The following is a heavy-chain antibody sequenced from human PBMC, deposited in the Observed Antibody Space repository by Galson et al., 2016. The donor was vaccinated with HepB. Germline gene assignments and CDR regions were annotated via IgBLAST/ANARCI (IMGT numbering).Heavy chain of an antibody. CDR1: GFTFSNYG. J-gene: IGHJ3*02. CDR2: ISYHGTVN. V-gene: IGHV3-30*03. Sequence: SLRLSCAASGFTFSNYGMPWVRQAPGKGLEWVAVISYHGTVNFYADPVEGRFSISRDITKNSRYLQMNSLRAEDTAVYYSVRDRNYYRGEKWCAVFDIWGQGTMVTVSS. D-gene: IGHD2-8*01. CDR3: VRDRNYYRGEKWCAVFDI.